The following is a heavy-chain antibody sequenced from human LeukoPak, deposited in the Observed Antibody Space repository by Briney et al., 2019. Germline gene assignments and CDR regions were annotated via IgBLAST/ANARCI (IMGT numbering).Heavy chain of an antibody. V-gene: IGHV1-69*06. D-gene: IGHD5-18*01. CDR1: GGTFSSYA. CDR2: IIPIFGTA. Sequence: GASVKVSCKASGGTFSSYAISWVRQAPGQGLEWMGGIIPIFGTANYAQKFQGRVTITADKSTSTAYMELSSLRSEDTAVYYCAREGGYSYGRPGDWFDPWGQGTLVTVSS. J-gene: IGHJ5*02. CDR3: AREGGYSYGRPGDWFDP.